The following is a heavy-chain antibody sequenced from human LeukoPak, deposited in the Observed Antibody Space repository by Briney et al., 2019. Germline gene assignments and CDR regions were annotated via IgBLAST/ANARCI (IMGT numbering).Heavy chain of an antibody. Sequence: GGSLRLSCAASGFTFSSYAMSWVRQAPGKGLEWVSGISWNSGSIGYADSVKGRFTISRDNAKNSLYLQMNSLRAEDTALYYCAKDKARSGSYYYFDYWGQGTLVTVSS. CDR3: AKDKARSGSYYYFDY. V-gene: IGHV3-9*01. D-gene: IGHD1-26*01. J-gene: IGHJ4*02. CDR1: GFTFSSYA. CDR2: ISWNSGSI.